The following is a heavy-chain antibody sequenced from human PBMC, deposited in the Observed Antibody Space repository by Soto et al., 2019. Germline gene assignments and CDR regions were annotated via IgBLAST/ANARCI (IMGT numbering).Heavy chain of an antibody. CDR3: AKEAGYHARAVAH. V-gene: IGHV1-69*01. CDR1: GGTFRNSA. Sequence: QVQLVQSGAEVKKPGSSVKVSCKASGGTFRNSAFSWVRQAAGQGLEWMGGIVPVFSTGEYAQKFQGRVTIFADESTRTVYMELSSLRSEDTAVYYCAKEAGYHARAVAHWGQGTLVTVSS. D-gene: IGHD6-25*01. J-gene: IGHJ4*02. CDR2: IVPVFSTG.